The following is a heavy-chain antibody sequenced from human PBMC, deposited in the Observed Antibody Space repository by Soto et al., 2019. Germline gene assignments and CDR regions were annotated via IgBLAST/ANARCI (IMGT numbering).Heavy chain of an antibody. CDR3: AKANWNYAPGYFDY. D-gene: IGHD1-7*01. Sequence: EMQLLESGGGLVQPGGSLRLSCAASGFTFSSYAMSWVRQAPGKGPEWVSAISGSGSSTYYADSVKGRFTISRDNSKNTLYLQMIRLRAEDTALYYCAKANWNYAPGYFDYWGQGTLVTVS. CDR1: GFTFSSYA. CDR2: ISGSGSST. J-gene: IGHJ4*02. V-gene: IGHV3-23*01.